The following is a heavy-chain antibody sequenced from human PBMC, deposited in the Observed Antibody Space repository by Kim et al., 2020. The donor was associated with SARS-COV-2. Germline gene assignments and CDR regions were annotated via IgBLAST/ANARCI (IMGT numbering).Heavy chain of an antibody. D-gene: IGHD1-26*01. Sequence: GGSLRLSCVASGFTFSYSYMSWIRQAPGKGLESISYIRGSSTDTKYADSVKGRFTISRDNSKNALYLQMDSLRAEDTAVYYCVRDPRDAFLGSWGGQGTLVTVSS. J-gene: IGHJ4*02. CDR2: IRGSSTDT. V-gene: IGHV3-11*05. CDR1: GFTFSYSY. CDR3: VRDPRDAFLGSW.